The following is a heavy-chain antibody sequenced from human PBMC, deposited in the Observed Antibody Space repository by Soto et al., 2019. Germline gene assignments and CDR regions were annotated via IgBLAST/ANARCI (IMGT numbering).Heavy chain of an antibody. V-gene: IGHV3-30*18. CDR1: GFTFSSYG. D-gene: IGHD6-13*01. CDR3: AKDGVGVKQSQSEYYYYGMDV. Sequence: GGSLRLSCAASGFTFSSYGMQWVRQAPGKXLGWVAVISYDGSNKYYADSVKGRFTISRDNSKNTLYLQMNSLRAEDTAVYYCAKDGVGVKQSQSEYYYYGMDVWGQGTTVTVSS. CDR2: ISYDGSNK. J-gene: IGHJ6*02.